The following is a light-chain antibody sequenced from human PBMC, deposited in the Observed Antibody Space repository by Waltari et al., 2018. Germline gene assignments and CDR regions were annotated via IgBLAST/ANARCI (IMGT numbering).Light chain of an antibody. V-gene: IGLV1-47*01. Sequence: QSVLTQPPSASETPGHRVTLSCSGSTANLGRTYLYWYQQLPGTAPKLLIYRNNQRPSGVPDRFSASKSGTSASLAIDGLRSEDEAIYYCASWDDSHYVFGPGTQVTVL. J-gene: IGLJ1*01. CDR2: RNN. CDR3: ASWDDSHYV. CDR1: TANLGRTY.